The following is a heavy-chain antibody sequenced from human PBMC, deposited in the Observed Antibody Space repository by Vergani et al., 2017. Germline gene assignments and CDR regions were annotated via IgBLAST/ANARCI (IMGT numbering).Heavy chain of an antibody. Sequence: EVQLLESGGGVVQPGGSLRLSCAASGFIFSSHAMTWVRQAPVKGLEWVSTISGSGASTYYADSVKGRFSISRDNSKNTLLLQMNSLRAKDTAVYYCAKSPNFNNRPTDYWGQGTLVTVSS. V-gene: IGHV3-23*01. J-gene: IGHJ4*02. CDR3: AKSPNFNNRPTDY. D-gene: IGHD1/OR15-1a*01. CDR2: ISGSGAST. CDR1: GFIFSSHA.